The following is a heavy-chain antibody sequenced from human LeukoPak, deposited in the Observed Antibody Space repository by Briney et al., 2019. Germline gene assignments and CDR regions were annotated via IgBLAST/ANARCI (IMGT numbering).Heavy chain of an antibody. CDR1: GGSISSGGYS. D-gene: IGHD1-26*01. CDR3: PSEIGYSGSYYGS. V-gene: IGHV4-30-2*01. J-gene: IGHJ4*02. Sequence: PSQTLSLTCAVSGGSISSGGYSWSWIRQPPGKGLEWIGYIYHSGSTYYNPSLKSRVTISVDRSKNQFSLKLSSVTAADTAVYSSPSEIGYSGSYYGSWGQGTLVTVSS. CDR2: IYHSGST.